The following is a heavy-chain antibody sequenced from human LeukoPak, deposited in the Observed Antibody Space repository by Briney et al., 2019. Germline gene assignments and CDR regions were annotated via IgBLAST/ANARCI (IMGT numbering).Heavy chain of an antibody. V-gene: IGHV1-8*01. CDR1: GYTFTSYD. D-gene: IGHD3-9*01. CDR3: ARRFYDNLTGHTWYDY. CDR2: MNPNSGNT. J-gene: IGHJ4*02. Sequence: ASVKVSCKASGYTFTSYDIDWMRQAPGQGLEWVGWMNPNSGNTGYAQTFQGKLTMTRNTSIKTAYMELSSLRSEDTAVYYCARRFYDNLTGHTWYDYWGQGTLVTVSS.